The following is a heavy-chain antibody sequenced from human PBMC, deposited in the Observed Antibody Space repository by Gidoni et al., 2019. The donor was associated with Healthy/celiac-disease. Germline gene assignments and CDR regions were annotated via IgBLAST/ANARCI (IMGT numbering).Heavy chain of an antibody. CDR1: GFPFSSYS. V-gene: IGHV3-23*01. CDR3: AKAQEAGGLLRFLEWIDY. Sequence: VQLLAPGGGLLQPGGSLLLFFAASGFPFSSYSLRWVRQAPGKGLEWFAAISGRGGSTYYADSVKGRFTISRDNSKNTLYLQMNSLRAEDTAVYYCAKAQEAGGLLRFLEWIDYWGQGTLVTVSS. D-gene: IGHD3-3*01. J-gene: IGHJ4*02. CDR2: ISGRGGST.